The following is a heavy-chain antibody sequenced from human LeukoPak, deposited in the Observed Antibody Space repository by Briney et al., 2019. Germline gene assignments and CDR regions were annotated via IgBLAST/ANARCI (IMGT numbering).Heavy chain of an antibody. D-gene: IGHD5-18*01. CDR2: IYSDESPI. CDR3: ARLRPDTAMGIFDY. CDR1: GYSFSKYW. Sequence: GESLKISCTASGYSFSKYWIGWVRQTPGKGLEWMGFIYSDESPIRYSPSFEGQVTISADKSISTAYLQWSSLKASDTAMYYCARLRPDTAMGIFDYWGQGTLVTVSS. J-gene: IGHJ4*02. V-gene: IGHV5-51*01.